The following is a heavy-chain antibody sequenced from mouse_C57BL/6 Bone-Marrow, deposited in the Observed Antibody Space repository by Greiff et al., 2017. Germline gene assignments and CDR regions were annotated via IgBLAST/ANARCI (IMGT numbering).Heavy chain of an antibody. CDR2: IYPRSGNT. Sequence: QVQLKQSGAELARPGASVKLSCKASGYTFTSYGISWVKQRTGQGLEWIGEIYPRSGNTYYNEKFKGKATLTADKSSSTAYMELRSLTSEDSAVYFCARDSNYVDCAMDYWGQGTSVTVSS. V-gene: IGHV1-81*01. CDR3: ARDSNYVDCAMDY. CDR1: GYTFTSYG. J-gene: IGHJ4*01. D-gene: IGHD2-5*01.